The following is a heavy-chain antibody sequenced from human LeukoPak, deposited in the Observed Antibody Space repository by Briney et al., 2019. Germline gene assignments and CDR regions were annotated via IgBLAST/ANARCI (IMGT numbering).Heavy chain of an antibody. V-gene: IGHV3-11*01. CDR1: GFTFSDYY. CDR3: ARDLRARTDSSSWENYYYYYYYMDV. CDR2: ISSSGSTI. D-gene: IGHD6-13*01. J-gene: IGHJ6*03. Sequence: PGGSLRLSCAASGFTFSDYYMSWIRQAPGKGLEWVSYISSSGSTIYYADSVKGRFTISRNNAKNSLYLQMNSLRAEDTAVYYCARDLRARTDSSSWENYYYYYYYMDVWGKGTTVTVSS.